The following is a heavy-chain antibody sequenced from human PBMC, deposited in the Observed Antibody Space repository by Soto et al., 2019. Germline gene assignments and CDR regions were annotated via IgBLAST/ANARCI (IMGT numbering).Heavy chain of an antibody. Sequence: QIRLEQSESEVKKPGASVRVYCKASGYTFATYGFSWVRQAHGQGLEWMGWISAYTGETRLAERFQGRGTMTTDTATVTGDMDLRSMRTDDTAVYYCARTCPLGACYKHDLYKYGLDVWGHWTTISVSS. CDR2: ISAYTGET. CDR3: ARTCPLGACYKHDLYKYGLDV. V-gene: IGHV1-18*04. D-gene: IGHD2-21*02. CDR1: GYTFATYG. J-gene: IGHJ6*02.